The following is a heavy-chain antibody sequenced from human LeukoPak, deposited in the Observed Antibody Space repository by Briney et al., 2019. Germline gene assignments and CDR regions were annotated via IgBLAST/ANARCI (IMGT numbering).Heavy chain of an antibody. CDR1: GFTFSSYA. Sequence: GGSLRLSCSASGFTFSSYAMHWVRQAPGKGLEYVSAISSNGGSTYYADSVKGRFTISRDNSKNTLYLQMSSLRAEDTAVYYCVKDPRCADSGYDCPVSGHSYYFDYWGQGTLVTDSS. V-gene: IGHV3-64D*06. CDR2: ISSNGGST. CDR3: VKDPRCADSGYDCPVSGHSYYFDY. J-gene: IGHJ4*02. D-gene: IGHD5-12*01.